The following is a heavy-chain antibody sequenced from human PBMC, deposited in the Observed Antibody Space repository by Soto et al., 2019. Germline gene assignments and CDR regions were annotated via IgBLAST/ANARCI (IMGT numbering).Heavy chain of an antibody. J-gene: IGHJ4*02. D-gene: IGHD1-26*01. CDR2: IGPESGAT. Sequence: ASVKVSCKASGYTFTGHYIHWVRQAPEQGPEWMGEIGPESGATRYAEKFQGRVTMALDTSITTVYMELKNLSPDDTAVYYCGRGRSGQIVVFYWGQGAPVTVSS. CDR1: GYTFTGHY. CDR3: GRGRSGQIVVFY. V-gene: IGHV1-2*02.